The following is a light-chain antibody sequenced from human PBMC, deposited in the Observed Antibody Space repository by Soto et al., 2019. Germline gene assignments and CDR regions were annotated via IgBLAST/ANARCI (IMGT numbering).Light chain of an antibody. CDR1: QSISSY. CDR2: AAS. CDR3: QQSYSTPYT. J-gene: IGKJ2*01. V-gene: IGKV1-39*01. Sequence: DIQMTQSPSSLSASVGDRVTITCRASQSISSYLNWYQQKPGQAPKLLIYAASSLQSGVPSTFSGSGSGTDFTLPITSLQPEDFATYYCQQSYSTPYTFGQGTKLQIK.